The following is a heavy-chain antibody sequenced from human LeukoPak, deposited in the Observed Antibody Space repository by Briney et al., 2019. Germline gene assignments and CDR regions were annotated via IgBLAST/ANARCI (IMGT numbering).Heavy chain of an antibody. D-gene: IGHD3-3*01. V-gene: IGHV1-2*02. J-gene: IGHJ6*03. Sequence: ASVTVSCKASGYTFTGYYMHWVRQAPGKGLEWMGWINPNSGGTNYAQKFQGRVTMTRDTSISTAYMELSRLRSDDTAVYYCARLRFLEWLLNYYYMDVWGKGTTVTVSS. CDR2: INPNSGGT. CDR3: ARLRFLEWLLNYYYMDV. CDR1: GYTFTGYY.